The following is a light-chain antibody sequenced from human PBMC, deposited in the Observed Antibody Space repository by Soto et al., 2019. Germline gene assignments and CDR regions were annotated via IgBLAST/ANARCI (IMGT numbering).Light chain of an antibody. Sequence: DIQMTQSPSSLSASVGDRVTITCRASQSNSSYLDWYQQKPGKAPKLLIYAASSLQSGVPSRFSGSGSGTDFTLTISSLQPADFVSYYCQQSYSTPRTFGQGNKVDIK. CDR3: QQSYSTPRT. CDR1: QSNSSY. J-gene: IGKJ1*01. CDR2: AAS. V-gene: IGKV1-39*01.